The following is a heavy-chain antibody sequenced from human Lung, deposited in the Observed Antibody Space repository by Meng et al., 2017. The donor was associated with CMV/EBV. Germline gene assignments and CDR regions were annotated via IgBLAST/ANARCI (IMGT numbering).Heavy chain of an antibody. J-gene: IGHJ2*01. Sequence: GGSLRLSCAASGFTFSSYGMHWVRQAPGKGLEWVAFIRYDGSNKYYADSVKGRFTISRDNAKNTLYLQMNSLRAGDTAVYYCARAYGLVTGYSSGWSANWYFDLWGRGTLVTVSS. V-gene: IGHV3-30*02. CDR1: GFTFSSYG. D-gene: IGHD6-19*01. CDR3: ARAYGLVTGYSSGWSANWYFDL. CDR2: IRYDGSNK.